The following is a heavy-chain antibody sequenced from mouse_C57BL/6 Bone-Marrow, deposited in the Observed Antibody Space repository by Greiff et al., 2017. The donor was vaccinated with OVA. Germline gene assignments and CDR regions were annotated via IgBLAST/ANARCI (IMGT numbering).Heavy chain of an antibody. Sequence: EVQLQESGGGLVQPGGSLKLSCAASGFTFSDYGMAWVRQAPRKGPEWVAFISNLAYSIYYADTVTGRFTIYRENAKNTRYLEMSSLGSEDTAMYYCARQTGDGTEYYFDYWGQGTTLTVSS. CDR1: GFTFSDYG. V-gene: IGHV5-15*01. CDR3: ARQTGDGTEYYFDY. J-gene: IGHJ2*01. CDR2: ISNLAYSI. D-gene: IGHD4-1*01.